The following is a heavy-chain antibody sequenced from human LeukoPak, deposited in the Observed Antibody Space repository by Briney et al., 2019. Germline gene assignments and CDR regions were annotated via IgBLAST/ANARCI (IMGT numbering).Heavy chain of an antibody. Sequence: PSETLSLTCTVSGGSISSGGYYWSWIRQPPGTGLEWIGYIYHSGSTYYNPSLKSRVTISVDRSKNQFSLKLSSVTAADTAVYYCAREGAAAGPVPYYFDYWGQGTLVTVSS. CDR1: GGSISSGGYY. CDR3: AREGAAAGPVPYYFDY. CDR2: IYHSGST. V-gene: IGHV4-30-2*01. J-gene: IGHJ4*02. D-gene: IGHD6-13*01.